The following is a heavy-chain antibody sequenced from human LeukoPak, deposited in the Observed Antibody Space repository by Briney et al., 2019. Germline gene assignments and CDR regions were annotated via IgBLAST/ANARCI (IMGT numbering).Heavy chain of an antibody. J-gene: IGHJ4*02. D-gene: IGHD6-19*01. CDR1: GFTFSSYA. CDR2: ISGSGGST. V-gene: IGHV3-23*01. Sequence: GGSLRLSCAASGFTFSSYAMSWVRQAPGKGLEWVSAISGSGGSTYYADSVKGRFTISRDDSKNTLYLQMNSLRAEDTAVYYCAKETEYSSGWYAFFDYWGQGTLVTVSS. CDR3: AKETEYSSGWYAFFDY.